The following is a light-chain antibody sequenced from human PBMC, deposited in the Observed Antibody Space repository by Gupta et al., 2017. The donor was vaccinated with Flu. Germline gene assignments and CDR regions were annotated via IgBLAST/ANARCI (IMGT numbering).Light chain of an antibody. CDR3: GTWDGSLSARV. CDR1: GANIGNNY. CDR2: DND. V-gene: IGLV1-51*01. J-gene: IGLJ3*02. Sequence: QSVLMQPPSVSAAPGQKVSISCSGTGANIGNNYVSWYQHVPATAPKLLIFDNDKRPSGIPDRFSGSKSGTSATLSITGLQTGDEADYYCGTWDGSLSARVFGRGTKLTVL.